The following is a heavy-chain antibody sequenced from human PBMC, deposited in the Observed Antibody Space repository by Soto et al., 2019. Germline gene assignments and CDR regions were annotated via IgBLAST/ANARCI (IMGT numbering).Heavy chain of an antibody. Sequence: QLLESGGGLVQPGGSLRLSCAASGFTFNKYAMSWVRQAPGKGLEWVSGISASGGRTYYADSVKGRFTVSRDSSKNTLSLQMNSLRVDDTAVYYCAEDPNGDYVGGFEFWGPGTMVTVSS. J-gene: IGHJ3*01. D-gene: IGHD4-17*01. CDR1: GFTFNKYA. CDR3: AEDPNGDYVGGFEF. CDR2: ISASGGRT. V-gene: IGHV3-23*01.